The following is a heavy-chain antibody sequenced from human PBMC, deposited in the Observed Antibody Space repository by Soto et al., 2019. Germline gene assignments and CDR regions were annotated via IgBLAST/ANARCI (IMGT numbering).Heavy chain of an antibody. J-gene: IGHJ6*02. D-gene: IGHD5-18*01. CDR3: ARDFSWIRPQYDYFYFGMDV. Sequence: GASVKVSCKASGGTFSSYAISWVRQAPGQGLEWMGGIIPIFGTANYAQRFQGLVTMTRDTSITTAYMELSRLRSDDTAVYYCARDFSWIRPQYDYFYFGMDVWGQGTTVTVSS. CDR2: IIPIFGTA. V-gene: IGHV1-69*05. CDR1: GGTFSSYA.